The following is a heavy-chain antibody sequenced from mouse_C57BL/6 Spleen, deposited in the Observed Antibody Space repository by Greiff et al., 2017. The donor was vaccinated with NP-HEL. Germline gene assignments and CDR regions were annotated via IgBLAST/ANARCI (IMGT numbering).Heavy chain of an antibody. CDR3: ARSGSNFYFDY. V-gene: IGHV1-72*01. J-gene: IGHJ2*01. CDR2: IDPNSGGT. D-gene: IGHD2-5*01. Sequence: QVQLQQPGAELVKPGASVKLSCKASGYTFTSYWMHWVKQRPGRGLEWIGRIDPNSGGTKYNEKFKSKATLTVDKPSSPAYMQLSSLTSEDSAVDYCARSGSNFYFDYWGQGTTLTVSS. CDR1: GYTFTSYW.